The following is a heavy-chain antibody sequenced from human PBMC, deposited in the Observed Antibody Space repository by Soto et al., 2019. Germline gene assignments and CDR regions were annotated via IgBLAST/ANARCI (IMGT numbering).Heavy chain of an antibody. CDR1: GGSISSSSYY. Sequence: SETLSLTCTVSGGSISSSSYYWGWIRQPPGKGLEWIGSIYYSGSTYYNPSLKSRVTISVDTSKNQFSLKLSSVTAADTAVYYCAKAPITMIVVVPPPSGQGTLVTVSS. CDR2: IYYSGST. J-gene: IGHJ5*02. D-gene: IGHD3-22*01. CDR3: AKAPITMIVVVPPP. V-gene: IGHV4-39*01.